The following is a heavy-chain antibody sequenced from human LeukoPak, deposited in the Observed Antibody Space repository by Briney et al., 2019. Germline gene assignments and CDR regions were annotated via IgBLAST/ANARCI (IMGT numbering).Heavy chain of an antibody. CDR2: ISASGANR. CDR3: AKLQSVVIPAAMLGFDY. D-gene: IGHD2-2*01. J-gene: IGHJ4*02. CDR1: GFTFNRDG. Sequence: PGGSLRLSCAASGFTFNRDGMSWVRQAPGKGLEWVSGISASGANRYYADSVKGRFTISRDNSRDTLSVQINSLRAEDTAVYYCAKLQSVVIPAAMLGFDYWGQGILVTVSS. V-gene: IGHV3-23*01.